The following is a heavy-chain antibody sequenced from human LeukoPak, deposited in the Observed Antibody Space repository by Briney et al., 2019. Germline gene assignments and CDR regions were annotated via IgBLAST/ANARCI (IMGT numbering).Heavy chain of an antibody. V-gene: IGHV3-11*06. D-gene: IGHD1-1*01. CDR3: ARDFGGGPGDY. Sequence: PGGSLRLSCAASGFTFSDYYMTWIRQAPGKGLEWVSYISSSGSYTNYADSVKGRFTISRDNAKNSLYLEMNSLRAEDTAVYYCARDFGGGPGDYWGQGTLVTVSS. J-gene: IGHJ4*02. CDR1: GFTFSDYY. CDR2: ISSSGSYT.